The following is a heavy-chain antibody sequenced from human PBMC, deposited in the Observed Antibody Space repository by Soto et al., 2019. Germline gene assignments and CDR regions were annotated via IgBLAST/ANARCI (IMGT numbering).Heavy chain of an antibody. CDR3: ARGRQYYYYYYYYMDV. V-gene: IGHV4-34*01. CDR1: GGSFSGYY. Sequence: SETLSLTCAVYGGSFSGYYWSWVRQPPGKGLEWIGEINHSGSTNYNPSLKSRVTISVDTSKNQFSLKLSSVTAADTAVYYCARGRQYYYYYYYYMDVWGKGTTVT. CDR2: INHSGST. D-gene: IGHD3-10*01. J-gene: IGHJ6*03.